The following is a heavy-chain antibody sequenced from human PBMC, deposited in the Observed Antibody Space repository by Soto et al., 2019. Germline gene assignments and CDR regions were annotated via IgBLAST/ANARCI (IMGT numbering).Heavy chain of an antibody. D-gene: IGHD3-22*01. CDR2: IYWDDDK. J-gene: IGHJ4*02. Sequence: GSGPTLVNPTQTLTLTCTFSGFSLSTSGVGVGWIRQPPGKALEWLALIYWDDDKRYSPSLKSRLTITKDTSKNQVVLTMTNMDPVDTPTYYCAHRLDYYDSSGYYPHLEYFDYWGQGTLVTVSS. CDR1: GFSLSTSGVG. V-gene: IGHV2-5*02. CDR3: AHRLDYYDSSGYYPHLEYFDY.